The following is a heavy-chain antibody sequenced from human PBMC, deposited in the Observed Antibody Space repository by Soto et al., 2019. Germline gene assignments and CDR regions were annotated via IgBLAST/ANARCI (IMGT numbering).Heavy chain of an antibody. Sequence: GGSLRLSCAASGFTFSSYSMNWVRQAPGKGLEWVSSISSSSSYIYYADSVKGRFTISRDNAKNSLYLQMNSLGAEDTAVYYCAKYYDFWSGYSDAFDIWGQGTMVTVSS. CDR2: ISSSSSYI. J-gene: IGHJ3*02. V-gene: IGHV3-21*01. D-gene: IGHD3-3*01. CDR1: GFTFSSYS. CDR3: AKYYDFWSGYSDAFDI.